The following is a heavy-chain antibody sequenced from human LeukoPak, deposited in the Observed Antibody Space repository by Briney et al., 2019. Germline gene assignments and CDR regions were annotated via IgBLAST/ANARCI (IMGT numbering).Heavy chain of an antibody. CDR2: INAGNGNT. CDR1: GYTFTGYY. Sequence: GASVKVSCKASGYTFTGYYMHWVRQAPGQRLEWMGWINAGNGNTKYSQKFQGRVTITRDTSASTAYMELSSLRSEDTAVYYCARVRLGVRGLYDYWGQGTLVTVSS. V-gene: IGHV1-3*01. D-gene: IGHD5-24*01. CDR3: ARVRLGVRGLYDY. J-gene: IGHJ4*02.